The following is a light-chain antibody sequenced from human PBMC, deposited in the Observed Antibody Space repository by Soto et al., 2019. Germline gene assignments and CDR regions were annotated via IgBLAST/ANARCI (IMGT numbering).Light chain of an antibody. J-gene: IGLJ1*01. V-gene: IGLV1-44*01. CDR3: AAWDDSLNGYV. CDR1: SSNIGSNT. Sequence: QSVLTQPPSASGTPGRRVTISCSGSSSNIGSNTVNWYQQLPGTAPKLLIYSNNQRPSGVPDRFSGSKSGTSASLAISGLQSEDEADYYCAAWDDSLNGYVLGTGTEVTVL. CDR2: SNN.